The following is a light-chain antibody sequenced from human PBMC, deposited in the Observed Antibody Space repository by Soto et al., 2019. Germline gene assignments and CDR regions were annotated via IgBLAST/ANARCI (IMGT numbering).Light chain of an antibody. CDR2: AAS. CDR3: LQDYDYPYT. Sequence: AIQMTQSPSSLSASVGDRVTITCRASQGIRDDLGWYQQKPGKAPKLPIYAASNLQSGVPSRFSGSGSGTDFTLIISSLQPEDFATYYCLQDYDYPYTFGQGTKLEIK. V-gene: IGKV1-6*01. J-gene: IGKJ2*01. CDR1: QGIRDD.